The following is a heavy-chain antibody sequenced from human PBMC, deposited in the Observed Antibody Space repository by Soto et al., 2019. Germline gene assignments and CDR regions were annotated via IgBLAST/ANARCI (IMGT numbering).Heavy chain of an antibody. J-gene: IGHJ4*02. CDR3: AKADSSGYYARGSIDY. V-gene: IGHV3-23*01. Sequence: TGGSLRLSCAASGFTFSSYAMSWVRQAPGKGLEWVSAISGSGGSTYYADSVKGRFTISRDNSKNTLYLQMNSLRAEDTAVYYCAKADSSGYYARGSIDYWGQGTLVTVSS. D-gene: IGHD3-22*01. CDR2: ISGSGGST. CDR1: GFTFSSYA.